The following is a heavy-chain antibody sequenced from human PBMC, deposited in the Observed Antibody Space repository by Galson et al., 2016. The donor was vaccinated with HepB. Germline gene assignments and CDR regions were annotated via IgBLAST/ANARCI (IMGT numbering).Heavy chain of an antibody. CDR3: ARDSVFTLSKGVPFDH. V-gene: IGHV3-74*01. J-gene: IGHJ4*02. D-gene: IGHD3-22*01. Sequence: SLRLSCAVSGFTFSNYWMHWVRQAPGKGLMWISRVNGDGTNIAYADSVKGRFTISRDNAKDTIYLEMNGLRAEDTAAYYCARDSVFTLSKGVPFDHWGQGTPVTVAS. CDR1: GFTFSNYW. CDR2: VNGDGTNI.